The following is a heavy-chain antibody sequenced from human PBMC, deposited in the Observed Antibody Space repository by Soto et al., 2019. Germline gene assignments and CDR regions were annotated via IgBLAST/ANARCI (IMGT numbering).Heavy chain of an antibody. CDR1: GLSFSNYA. V-gene: IGHV3-30*18. CDR3: AKDRSYSLDY. Sequence: PGGSLRLSCAVAGLSFSNYAIHWVRQAPGEGLEWVALISDDGSNKHYADSVKGRFTISRDNSKNTVYLQMNSLRTEDTAVYFCAKDRSYSLDYWGQGTLVTVSS. CDR2: ISDDGSNK. J-gene: IGHJ4*02. D-gene: IGHD1-26*01.